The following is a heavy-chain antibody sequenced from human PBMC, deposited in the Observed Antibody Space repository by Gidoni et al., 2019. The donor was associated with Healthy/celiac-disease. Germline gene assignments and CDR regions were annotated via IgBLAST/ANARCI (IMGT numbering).Heavy chain of an antibody. CDR2: IFSNDEK. Sequence: QVTLKESGPVLVKPTETLTLTCTASGFSLSNARTGVSWIRQPPGKALEWLAHIFSNDEKSYSTSLKSRLTISKDTSKSQVVLTMTNMDPVDTATYYCARISGGFGEPNWFDPWGQGTLVTVSS. CDR1: GFSLSNARTG. D-gene: IGHD3-10*01. V-gene: IGHV2-26*01. CDR3: ARISGGFGEPNWFDP. J-gene: IGHJ5*02.